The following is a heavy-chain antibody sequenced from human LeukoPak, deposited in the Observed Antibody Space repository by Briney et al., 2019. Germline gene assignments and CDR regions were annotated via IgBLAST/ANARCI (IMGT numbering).Heavy chain of an antibody. V-gene: IGHV3-15*01. D-gene: IGHD6-19*01. CDR1: GFTFSDAW. Sequence: PGGSLRLSCAASGFTFSDAWMTWVRQAPGKGLEWVGRIKSRIDGGTTDFVAPVRGRFTISRDDSKNTLYLQMDSLKTEGTAVYYCAKDLPYTSGWALKYWGQGTLVTVSS. J-gene: IGHJ4*02. CDR3: AKDLPYTSGWALKY. CDR2: IKSRIDGGTT.